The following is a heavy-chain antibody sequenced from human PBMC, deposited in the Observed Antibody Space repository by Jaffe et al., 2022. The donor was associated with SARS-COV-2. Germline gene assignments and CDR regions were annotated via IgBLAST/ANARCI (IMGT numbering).Heavy chain of an antibody. CDR3: AKDLHFSGWSFDY. D-gene: IGHD2-15*01. CDR2: INRDGSEK. CDR1: GFTFTDYW. Sequence: EVQLVESGGGLVQPGGSLRLSCAASGFTFTDYWMYWVRQAPGKGLEWVATINRDGSEKYYVDSVKGRFTVSRDNAKNSLYLQMNSLRAEDTAVYFCAKDLHFSGWSFDYCGQGTLVTVSS. V-gene: IGHV3-7*03. J-gene: IGHJ4*02.